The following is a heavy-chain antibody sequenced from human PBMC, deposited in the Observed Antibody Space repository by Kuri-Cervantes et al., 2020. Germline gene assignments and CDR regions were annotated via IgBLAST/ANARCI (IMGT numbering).Heavy chain of an antibody. D-gene: IGHD4-17*01. CDR2: IGTAGDT. CDR3: ARAKTVTNAFDI. J-gene: IGHJ3*02. CDR1: GFTFSSYD. V-gene: IGHV3-13*01. Sequence: ETLSLTCAASGFTFSSYDMHWVRQATGKGLEWVSAIGTAGDTYYPGSVKGRFTISRENAKNSLYLQMNSLRAGDTAVYYCARAKTVTNAFDIWGQGTMVTVSS.